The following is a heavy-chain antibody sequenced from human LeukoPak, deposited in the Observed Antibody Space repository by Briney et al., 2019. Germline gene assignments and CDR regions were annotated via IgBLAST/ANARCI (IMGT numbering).Heavy chain of an antibody. J-gene: IGHJ4*02. Sequence: SETLSLTCTVSGGSINNYFWYWIRQPPGKGLEWIGYTSHSGGTNYNPSLKSRVTMSLDTSKNQFSLNLGSVTAADTAVYYCARRPAPRLTFDYWGQGTLVTVSS. V-gene: IGHV4-59*01. CDR3: ARRPAPRLTFDY. D-gene: IGHD2-2*01. CDR2: TSHSGGT. CDR1: GGSINNYF.